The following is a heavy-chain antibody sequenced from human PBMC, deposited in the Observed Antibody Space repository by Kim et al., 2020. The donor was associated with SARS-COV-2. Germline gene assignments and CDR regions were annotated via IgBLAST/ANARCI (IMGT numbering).Heavy chain of an antibody. Sequence: SETLSLTCAVYGGSFSGYYWSWIRQPPGKGLEWIGEINHSGSTNYNPSLKSRVTISVDTSKNQFSLKLSSVTAADTAVYYCARGHPLYSSGWSSWGQGTLVTVSS. CDR2: INHSGST. D-gene: IGHD6-19*01. CDR1: GGSFSGYY. J-gene: IGHJ4*02. V-gene: IGHV4-34*01. CDR3: ARGHPLYSSGWSS.